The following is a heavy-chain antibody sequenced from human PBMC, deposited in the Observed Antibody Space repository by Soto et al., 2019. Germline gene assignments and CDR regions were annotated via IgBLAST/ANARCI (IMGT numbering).Heavy chain of an antibody. CDR2: IYYNGST. V-gene: IGHV4-31*11. J-gene: IGHJ6*02. CDR3: ATDEYFGSEINFYYNAMDV. D-gene: IGHD3-16*01. CDR1: GGSISIGGYF. Sequence: QVQLQESGPGLVKPSQTLSLACAVSGGSISIGGYFWSWVRQFPGKGLEWIGHIYYNGSTYYNPSLKSRLTISRDTSKNQFSLRLTSVTAADTAVYYCATDEYFGSEINFYYNAMDVWGQGTTVTVSS.